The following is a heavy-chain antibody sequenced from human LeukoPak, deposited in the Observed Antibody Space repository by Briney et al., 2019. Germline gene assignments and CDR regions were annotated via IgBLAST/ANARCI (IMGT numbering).Heavy chain of an antibody. CDR1: GFTFSSYW. Sequence: GGSLRLSCAASGFTFSSYWMHWVRQAPGKGLVWVSRVNPDGSTTTYADSVKGRFTISRDSAKNTLYLQMSSLRAEDTAVYYCARATYCYHSSGYRAVYYFDYWGQGTLVTVSS. CDR2: VNPDGSTT. D-gene: IGHD3-22*01. V-gene: IGHV3-74*01. J-gene: IGHJ4*02. CDR3: ARATYCYHSSGYRAVYYFDY.